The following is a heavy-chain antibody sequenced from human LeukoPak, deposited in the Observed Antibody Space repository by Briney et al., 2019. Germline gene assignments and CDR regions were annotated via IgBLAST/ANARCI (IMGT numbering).Heavy chain of an antibody. Sequence: PSETLSLTCAVYGGSFSGYYWSWIRQPPGKGLEWIGEINHSGSTNYNPSLKSRVTISVDTSKNQFSLKLSSVTAADTAVYYCARRRSSGYPNYYSYYMDVWGKGTTVTVSS. CDR1: GGSFSGYY. V-gene: IGHV4-34*01. D-gene: IGHD3-22*01. CDR2: INHSGST. J-gene: IGHJ6*03. CDR3: ARRRSSGYPNYYSYYMDV.